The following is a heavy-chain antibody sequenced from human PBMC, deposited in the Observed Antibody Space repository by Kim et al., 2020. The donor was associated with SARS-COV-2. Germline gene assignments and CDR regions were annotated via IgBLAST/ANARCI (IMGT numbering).Heavy chain of an antibody. CDR3: ARATVTTKNHDRHYYYYYGMDV. Sequence: GGSLRLSCAASGFTFSSYAMHWVRQAPGKGLEWVAVISYDGSNKYYADSVKGRFTISRDNSKNTLYLQMNSLRAEDTAVYYCARATVTTKNHDRHYYYYYGMDVWGQGNTVTVSS. V-gene: IGHV3-30-3*01. CDR1: GFTFSSYA. CDR2: ISYDGSNK. J-gene: IGHJ6*02. D-gene: IGHD4-17*01.